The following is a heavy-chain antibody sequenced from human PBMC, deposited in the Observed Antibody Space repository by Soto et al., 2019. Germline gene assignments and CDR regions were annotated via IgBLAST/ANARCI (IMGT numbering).Heavy chain of an antibody. D-gene: IGHD5-12*01. CDR2: ISSSGSTI. V-gene: IGHV3-48*03. Sequence: GGSLRLSCAASGFTFSSYEMNWVRQAPGKGLEWVSYISSSGSTIYYADSVKGRFTISRDNAKNSLYLQMNSLRAEDTAVYYCARDLRTYIVATIKGYYGMDVWGQGTTVTVSS. J-gene: IGHJ6*02. CDR1: GFTFSSYE. CDR3: ARDLRTYIVATIKGYYGMDV.